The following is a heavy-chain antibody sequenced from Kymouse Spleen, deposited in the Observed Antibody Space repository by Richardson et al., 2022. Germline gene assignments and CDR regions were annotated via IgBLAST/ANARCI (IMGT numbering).Heavy chain of an antibody. Sequence: VQLVESGGGLVQPGRSLRLSCAASGFTFDDYAMHWVRQAPGKGLEWVSGISWNSGSIGYADSVKGRFTISRDNAKNSLYLQMNSLRAEDTALYYCAKDTHYDILTGYFDLWGRGTLVTVSS. CDR3: AKDTHYDILTGYFDL. D-gene: IGHD3-9*01. CDR1: GFTFDDYA. J-gene: IGHJ2*01. V-gene: IGHV3-9*01. CDR2: ISWNSGSI.